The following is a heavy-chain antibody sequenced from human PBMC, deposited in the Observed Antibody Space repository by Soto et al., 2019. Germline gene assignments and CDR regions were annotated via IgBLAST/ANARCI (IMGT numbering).Heavy chain of an antibody. Sequence: GGSLRLSCAASGFTFSSYGMHWVRQAPGKGLEWVAVISYDGSNKYYADSVKGRFTISRDNSKNTLYLQMNSLRAEDTAVYYCAKDTTYYDFWSGYSGYYYYGMDVWGPGTTVTVS. CDR1: GFTFSSYG. D-gene: IGHD3-3*01. V-gene: IGHV3-30*18. J-gene: IGHJ6*02. CDR2: ISYDGSNK. CDR3: AKDTTYYDFWSGYSGYYYYGMDV.